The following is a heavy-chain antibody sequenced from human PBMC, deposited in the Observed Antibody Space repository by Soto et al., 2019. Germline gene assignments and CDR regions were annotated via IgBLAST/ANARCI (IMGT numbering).Heavy chain of an antibody. CDR2: INPKTGDT. J-gene: IGHJ4*02. D-gene: IGHD2-21*02. CDR3: ARELAYCGGDCYTEPIDY. Sequence: QAQLVQSGAEVKKPGASVKVSCKTSGYTFTAYYIHWVRQAPGQGLEWVGWINPKTGDTKYAQKFQGRVTMTGDTSITTGYMERGRLRSDDTAVYYCARELAYCGGDCYTEPIDYWGQGTLVTVSS. CDR1: GYTFTAYY. V-gene: IGHV1-2*02.